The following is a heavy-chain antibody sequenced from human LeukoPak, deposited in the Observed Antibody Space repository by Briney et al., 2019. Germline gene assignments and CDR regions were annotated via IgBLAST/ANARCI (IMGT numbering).Heavy chain of an antibody. J-gene: IGHJ4*02. D-gene: IGHD3-22*01. CDR3: AGGDYYDSSGLPGY. CDR2: INPNSGGA. CDR1: GYTFTGYY. V-gene: IGHV1-2*06. Sequence: ASVKVSCKASGYTFTGYYMHWVRQAPGQGLEWMGRINPNSGGANYAQKFQGRVTMTRDTSISTAYMELSWLRSDDTAVYYCAGGDYYDSSGLPGYWGQGTLVTVSS.